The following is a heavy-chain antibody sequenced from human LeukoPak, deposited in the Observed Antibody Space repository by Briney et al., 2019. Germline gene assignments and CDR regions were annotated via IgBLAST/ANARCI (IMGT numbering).Heavy chain of an antibody. Sequence: PGGSLRLSCAASGFTFSSYAMSWGRQAPGKGLEWVSAISGSGGSTYYADSVKGRFTISRDNSKNTLYLQMDSLRAEDTAVYYCAKDPSEKDIVVVPAGAWFDRWGQGTLVTVSS. CDR3: AKDPSEKDIVVVPAGAWFDR. V-gene: IGHV3-23*01. CDR1: GFTFSSYA. D-gene: IGHD2-2*01. CDR2: ISGSGGST. J-gene: IGHJ5*02.